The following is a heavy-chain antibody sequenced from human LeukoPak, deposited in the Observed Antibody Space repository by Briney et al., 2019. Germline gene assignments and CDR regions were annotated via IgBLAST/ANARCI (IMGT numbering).Heavy chain of an antibody. CDR1: GYTFTGYY. CDR3: ARLSFLEWLSPGYYYYMDV. CDR2: INPNSGGT. D-gene: IGHD3-3*01. Sequence: ASVKVSCKASGYTFTGYYMHWVRQAPGQRLEWMGWINPNSGGTNYAQKFQGRVTMTRDTSISTAYVELSRLRSDDTAVYYCARLSFLEWLSPGYYYYMDVWGKGTTVTISS. V-gene: IGHV1-2*02. J-gene: IGHJ6*03.